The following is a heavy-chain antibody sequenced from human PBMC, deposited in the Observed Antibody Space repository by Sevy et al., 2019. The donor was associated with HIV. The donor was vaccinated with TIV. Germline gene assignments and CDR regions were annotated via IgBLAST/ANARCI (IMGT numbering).Heavy chain of an antibody. CDR1: GYTFTGYY. D-gene: IGHD3-10*01. CDR2: INPNTGGT. CDR3: AREKLDSGSGKYYSATAFDI. V-gene: IGHV1-2*02. Sequence: ASVKVSCKTSGYTFTGYYMHWVRQAPGQGLEWMGWINPNTGGTNYEQTFQRRVTLTRDTSISKAYMELSSLRSDDTALYYCAREKLDSGSGKYYSATAFDIWGQGTTVTVSS. J-gene: IGHJ3*02.